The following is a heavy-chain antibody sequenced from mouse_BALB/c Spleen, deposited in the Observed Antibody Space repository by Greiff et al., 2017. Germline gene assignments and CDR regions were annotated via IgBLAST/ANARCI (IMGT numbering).Heavy chain of an antibody. D-gene: IGHD1-2*01. J-gene: IGHJ1*01. V-gene: IGHV1-14*01. CDR1: GYTFTSYV. CDR3: AREGLRLGWYFDV. CDR2: INPYNDGT. Sequence: EVKLQESGPELVKPGASVKMSCKASGYTFTSYVMHWVKQKPGQGLEWIGYINPYNDGTKYNEKFKGKATLTSDKSSSTAYMELSSLTSEDSAVYYCAREGLRLGWYFDVWGAGTTVTVSS.